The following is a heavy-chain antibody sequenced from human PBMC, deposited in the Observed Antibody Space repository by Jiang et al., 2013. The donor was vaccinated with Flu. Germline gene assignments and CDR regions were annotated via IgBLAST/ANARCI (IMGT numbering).Heavy chain of an antibody. D-gene: IGHD5-18*01. J-gene: IGHJ6*02. CDR2: IYYSGRT. Sequence: GLVKPSETLSLTCTVSGGSMSPYYWSWIRQPPRKGLEWIGYIYYSGRTIYNPSLKSRVTISIDTSKNQFSLKVNSVTAADTAVYYCARDGAAMVTPYGMDVWGQGTTVTVSS. V-gene: IGHV4-59*01. CDR3: ARDGAAMVTPYGMDV. CDR1: GGSMSPYY.